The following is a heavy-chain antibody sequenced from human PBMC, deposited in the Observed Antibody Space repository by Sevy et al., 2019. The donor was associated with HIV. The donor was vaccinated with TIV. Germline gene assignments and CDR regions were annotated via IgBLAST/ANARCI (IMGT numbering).Heavy chain of an antibody. J-gene: IGHJ4*02. CDR3: ARGTYDILTLDY. D-gene: IGHD3-9*01. CDR1: GGSVSSGSYY. V-gene: IGHV4-61*01. CDR2: IYYSGST. Sequence: SETLSLTCTVSGGSVSSGSYYWSWIRQPPGKGLEWIGYIYYSGSTNYNPSLKSRVTISVDTSKNQFSLKLSSVTAADTAVYYCARGTYDILTLDYWGQGTLVTVSS.